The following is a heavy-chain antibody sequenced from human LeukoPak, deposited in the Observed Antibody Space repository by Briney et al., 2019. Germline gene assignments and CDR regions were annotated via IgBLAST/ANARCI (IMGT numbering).Heavy chain of an antibody. D-gene: IGHD3-22*01. J-gene: IGHJ4*02. Sequence: ASVKVSCKASGYTFTGYFIHWVRQAPGQGLEWMGWINPNNGGTKYAQKFQDRVTMTRDTSISTAYMELSRLRSDDTAVYYCARDERYDSSGYPFDYWSQGTLVTVSS. V-gene: IGHV1-2*02. CDR2: INPNNGGT. CDR1: GYTFTGYF. CDR3: ARDERYDSSGYPFDY.